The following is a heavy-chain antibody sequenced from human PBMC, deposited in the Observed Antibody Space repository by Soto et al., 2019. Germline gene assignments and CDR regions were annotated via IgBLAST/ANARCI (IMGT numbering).Heavy chain of an antibody. V-gene: IGHV3-30-3*01. CDR3: ALSFDY. Sequence: PGGSLRLSCAASGFTFSSYAMHWVRQAPGKGLEWVAVISYDGSNKYYADSVKGRFTISRDNSKNTLYLQMNSLRAEDTAVYYCALSFDYWGQGTLVTVS. J-gene: IGHJ4*02. CDR2: ISYDGSNK. CDR1: GFTFSSYA.